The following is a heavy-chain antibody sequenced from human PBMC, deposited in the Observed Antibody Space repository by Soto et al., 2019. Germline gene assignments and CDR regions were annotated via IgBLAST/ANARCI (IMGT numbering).Heavy chain of an antibody. Sequence: GGSLRLSCAASGFTVSNSYMSWVRQAPGKGLEWVSAIYSGGSTYYADSVKGRFTISRDNSRNTLYLQMNSLTSEDTAVYYCARDQSWHDLVWWFDPWGQGTLVTVSS. J-gene: IGHJ5*02. D-gene: IGHD1-1*01. CDR1: GFTVSNSY. CDR3: ARDQSWHDLVWWFDP. V-gene: IGHV3-53*05. CDR2: IYSGGST.